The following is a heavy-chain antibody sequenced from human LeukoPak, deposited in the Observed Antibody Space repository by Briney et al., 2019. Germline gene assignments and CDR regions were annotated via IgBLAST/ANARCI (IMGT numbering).Heavy chain of an antibody. J-gene: IGHJ6*02. CDR1: GGSISSYY. Sequence: SETLSLTCTVSGGSISSYYWSWIRQPPGKGLEWIGYIYYSGSTNYNPSLKSRVTMSVDTSKNQFSLELTSVTAADTAVYYCARATTYYYGTDVWGQGTTVTVSS. CDR3: ARATTYYYGTDV. V-gene: IGHV4-59*01. CDR2: IYYSGST. D-gene: IGHD1-1*01.